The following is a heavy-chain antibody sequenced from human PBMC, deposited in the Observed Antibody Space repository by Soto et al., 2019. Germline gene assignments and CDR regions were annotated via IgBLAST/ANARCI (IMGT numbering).Heavy chain of an antibody. V-gene: IGHV4-59*01. CDR1: GSSISRYY. CDR3: ARGRIQLWYPFVY. Sequence: TSETLSLTCTPSGSSISRYYWNWLRQPPGKELEWIGNIYYSGSTNYNPSLKSRVTISVDTSKNQFSLKLSSVTAADTAVYYCARGRIQLWYPFVYWGPGTLVTVSS. D-gene: IGHD5-18*01. CDR2: IYYSGST. J-gene: IGHJ4*02.